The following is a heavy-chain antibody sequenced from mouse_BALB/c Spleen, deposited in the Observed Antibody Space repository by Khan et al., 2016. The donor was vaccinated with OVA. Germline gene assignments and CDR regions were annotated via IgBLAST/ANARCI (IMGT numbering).Heavy chain of an antibody. D-gene: IGHD2-10*01. CDR1: GFSLTTYG. V-gene: IGHV2-6-1*01. Sequence: QVQLKESGPGLAAPSQSLSITCTISGFSLTTYGVPWVRQPPGKGLEWLVVIWSDGTTNYNSDLHSRLTITKDNSQSQVFLKMNSHQTDDTAIYFCARQPYYHYNIMDYWGQGTSVTVSS. J-gene: IGHJ4*01. CDR2: IWSDGTT. CDR3: ARQPYYHYNIMDY.